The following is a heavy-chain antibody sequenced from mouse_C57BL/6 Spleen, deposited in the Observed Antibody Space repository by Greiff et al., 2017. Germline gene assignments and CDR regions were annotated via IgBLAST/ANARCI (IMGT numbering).Heavy chain of an antibody. CDR3: ARASQAFAY. CDR2: ISDGGSYT. CDR1: GFTFSSYA. J-gene: IGHJ3*01. V-gene: IGHV5-4*03. D-gene: IGHD3-2*02. Sequence: DVKLVESGGGLVKPGGSLKLSCAASGFTFSSYAMSWVRQTPEKRLEWVATISDGGSYTYYPDNVKGRFTISRDNAKNNLYLQMSHLKSEDTAMYYCARASQAFAYWGQGTLVTVSA.